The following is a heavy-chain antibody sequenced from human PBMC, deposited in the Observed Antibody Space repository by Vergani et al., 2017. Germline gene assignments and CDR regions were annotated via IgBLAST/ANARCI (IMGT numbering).Heavy chain of an antibody. D-gene: IGHD2-8*01. CDR2: IGSSGPYI. CDR3: ARDCTSGGCPDNYGMDV. J-gene: IGHJ6*02. V-gene: IGHV3-21*06. CDR1: GFTFSDFS. Sequence: LESGGGLVKPGGSLRLSCAASGFTFSDFSMSWVRQAPGKGLEWVAFIGSSGPYINYADSVKGRFIISRDNTNNSLFLQLRSLRAEDAAVYYCARDCTSGGCPDNYGMDVWGQGATVTVSS.